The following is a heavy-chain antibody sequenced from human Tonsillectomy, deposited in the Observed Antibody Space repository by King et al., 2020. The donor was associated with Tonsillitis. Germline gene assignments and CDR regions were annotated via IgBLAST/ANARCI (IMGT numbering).Heavy chain of an antibody. J-gene: IGHJ4*02. V-gene: IGHV3-33*05. CDR2: ISYDGRNK. D-gene: IGHD6-19*01. CDR3: ARERLYNSGWGIDY. Sequence: VQLVESGGSVVQPGRSLTLSCAASGFPFRSYGMHWVRQAPGKGLEWVAVISYDGRNKYADSVKGRFTISRDNSKNTLYLQMNNLRAEDTAVYYCARERLYNSGWGIDYWGQGTLVTVSS. CDR1: GFPFRSYG.